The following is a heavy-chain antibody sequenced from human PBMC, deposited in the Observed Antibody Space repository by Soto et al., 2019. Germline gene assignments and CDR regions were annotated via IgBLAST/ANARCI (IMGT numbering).Heavy chain of an antibody. CDR3: ARGGHYYGSGSYQRVAFDI. J-gene: IGHJ3*02. CDR1: GFTVSSNY. V-gene: IGHV3-53*01. CDR2: IYSGGST. Sequence: GGSLRLSCAASGFTVSSNYMSWVRQAPGKGLEWVSVIYSGGSTYYADSVKGRFTISRDNSKNTLYLQMNSLRAEDTAVYYCARGGHYYGSGSYQRVAFDIWGQGTMVTVSS. D-gene: IGHD3-10*01.